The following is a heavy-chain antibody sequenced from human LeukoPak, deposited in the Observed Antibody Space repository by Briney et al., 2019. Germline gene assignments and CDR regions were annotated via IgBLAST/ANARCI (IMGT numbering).Heavy chain of an antibody. Sequence: SETLSLTCTVSGGSISSGGYYWSWIRQHPGKGLEWIGYIYYSGSTYYNPSLKSRVTISVDTSKNQFSLKLSSVTAADTAVYYCARGVYSSSWYSLTGNWFDPWGQGTLVTVSS. D-gene: IGHD6-13*01. V-gene: IGHV4-31*03. J-gene: IGHJ5*02. CDR1: GGSISSGGYY. CDR3: ARGVYSSSWYSLTGNWFDP. CDR2: IYYSGST.